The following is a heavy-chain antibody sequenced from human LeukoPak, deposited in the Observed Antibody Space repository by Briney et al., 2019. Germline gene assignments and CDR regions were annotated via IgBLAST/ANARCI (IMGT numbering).Heavy chain of an antibody. Sequence: IGEIYHSGSTNYNPSLKSRVTISVDKSKNQFSLKLSSVTAADTAVYYCARETDSGSYNDYWGQGTLVTVSS. J-gene: IGHJ4*02. V-gene: IGHV4-4*02. D-gene: IGHD1-26*01. CDR3: ARETDSGSYNDY. CDR2: IYHSGST.